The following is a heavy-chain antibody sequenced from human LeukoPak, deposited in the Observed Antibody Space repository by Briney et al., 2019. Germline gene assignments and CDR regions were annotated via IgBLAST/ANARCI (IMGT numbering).Heavy chain of an antibody. V-gene: IGHV4-39*07. CDR1: GGSISSGSYY. CDR3: ARDIRDSSSSRFDY. Sequence: SETLSLTCSVSGGSISSGSYYWGWIRQPPGKGLEWIASIYYSGSTFYNPSLKSRVSITVDTSKNQFSLKLSSVTAADTAVHYCARDIRDSSSSRFDYWGQGTLVTVSS. J-gene: IGHJ4*02. CDR2: IYYSGST. D-gene: IGHD6-6*01.